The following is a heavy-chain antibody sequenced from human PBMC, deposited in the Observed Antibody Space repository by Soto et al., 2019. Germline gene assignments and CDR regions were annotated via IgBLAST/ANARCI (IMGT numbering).Heavy chain of an antibody. CDR1: GGSISSSNW. Sequence: QVQLQESGPGLVKPSGTLSLTCAVSGGSISSSNWWSWVRQPPGKGLEWIGEIYHSGSTNYNPSPTSRVTISVDKSKTQLSRKLSSGTAADTAVYYCARDFGYGGYGDYWGQGTLVTVSS. J-gene: IGHJ4*02. CDR2: IYHSGST. D-gene: IGHD5-12*01. V-gene: IGHV4-4*02. CDR3: ARDFGYGGYGDY.